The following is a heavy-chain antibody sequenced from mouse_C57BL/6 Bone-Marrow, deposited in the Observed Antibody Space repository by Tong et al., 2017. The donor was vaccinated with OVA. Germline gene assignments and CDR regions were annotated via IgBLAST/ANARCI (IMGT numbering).Heavy chain of an antibody. V-gene: IGHV1-14*01. CDR3: ARENYYSNYDWYFDV. CDR2: IYPYNDGT. J-gene: IGHJ1*03. CDR1: GFNIKNTY. Sequence: EVQLQESVAELVRPGASVKLSCTASGFNIKNTYMHWVKQRPEQGLEWIGYIYPYNDGTKYNEKFKGKATLTSDKSSSTAYMELSSLTSEDSAVYYCARENYYSNYDWYFDVWGTGTTVTVSS. D-gene: IGHD2-5*01.